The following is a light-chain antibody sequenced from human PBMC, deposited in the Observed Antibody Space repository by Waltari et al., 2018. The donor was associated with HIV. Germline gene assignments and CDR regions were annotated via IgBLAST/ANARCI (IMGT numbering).Light chain of an antibody. CDR1: SSDVRGYNY. V-gene: IGLV2-8*01. J-gene: IGLJ2*01. Sequence: QSALTQPPSASGSPGPSVPIPCTGTSSDVRGYNYVSWYQQHPGKAPKLMIYEVSKRPSGVPDRFSGSKSGNTASLTVSGLQAEDEADYYCSSYAGSNNLVFGGGTKLTVL. CDR3: SSYAGSNNLV. CDR2: EVS.